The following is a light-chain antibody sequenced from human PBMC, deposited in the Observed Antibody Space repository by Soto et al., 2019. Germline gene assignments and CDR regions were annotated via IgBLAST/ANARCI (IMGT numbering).Light chain of an antibody. CDR3: AAWDDSLSGVV. V-gene: IGLV1-47*01. CDR1: SSNIGSNY. J-gene: IGLJ2*01. Sequence: QSVLTQPPSASGTPGQRVTSSCSGSSSNIGSNYVYWYQQLPGTAPKLLIYRNNQRPSWVPDRFSGSKSGTSASLAISGLRSEDEADYYCAAWDDSLSGVVFGGGTKLTVL. CDR2: RNN.